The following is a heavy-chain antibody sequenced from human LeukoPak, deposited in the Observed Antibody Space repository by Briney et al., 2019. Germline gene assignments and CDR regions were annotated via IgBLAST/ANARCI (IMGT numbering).Heavy chain of an antibody. CDR1: GFTFSDYY. Sequence: GGSLRLSCAASGFTFSDYYMSWIRQAPGKGLEWVSYISSSGNPINYADSVKGRFTISRDSAKNSLYLQMNGLRAEDTAVYYCARTNYYYDSSGYYYGGDSTNDPWGQGTLVTVSS. CDR2: ISSSGNPI. J-gene: IGHJ5*02. CDR3: ARTNYYYDSSGYYYGGDSTNDP. V-gene: IGHV3-11*04. D-gene: IGHD3-22*01.